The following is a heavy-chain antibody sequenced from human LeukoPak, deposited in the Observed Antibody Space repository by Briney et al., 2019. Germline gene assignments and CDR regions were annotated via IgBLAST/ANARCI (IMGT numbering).Heavy chain of an antibody. Sequence: SETLSLTCAVYGGSFSGYYWSWIRQPPGKGLEWIGEINHSGSTNYNPSLKSRVTISVDTSKKQFSLKLSSVTAADTAVYYCARDVAAAGRYYYGMDVWGQGTTVTVSS. CDR1: GGSFSGYY. CDR3: ARDVAAAGRYYYGMDV. V-gene: IGHV4-34*01. J-gene: IGHJ6*02. D-gene: IGHD6-13*01. CDR2: INHSGST.